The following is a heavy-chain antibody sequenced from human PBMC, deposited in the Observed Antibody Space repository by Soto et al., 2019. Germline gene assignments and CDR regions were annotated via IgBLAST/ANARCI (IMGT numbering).Heavy chain of an antibody. CDR2: IKQDGSEK. Sequence: PGGSLRLSCAASGFTFSSYWMSWVRQAPGKGLEWVANIKQDGSEKYYVDSVKGRFTISRDNAKNSLYLQMNSLRAEDTAVYYCARSRRGIAVAGTRIYYYYYMDVWGKGTTVTVSS. V-gene: IGHV3-7*01. D-gene: IGHD6-19*01. J-gene: IGHJ6*03. CDR3: ARSRRGIAVAGTRIYYYYYMDV. CDR1: GFTFSSYW.